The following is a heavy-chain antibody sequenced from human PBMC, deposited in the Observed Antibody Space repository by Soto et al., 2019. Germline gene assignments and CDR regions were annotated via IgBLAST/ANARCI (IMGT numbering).Heavy chain of an antibody. CDR1: GGSISSYY. CDR2: IYYSGST. D-gene: IGHD3-22*01. CDR3: ARGGDSSGYYYDDAFDI. V-gene: IGHV4-59*01. Sequence: SETLSLTCTVSGGSISSYYWGWIRQPPGKGLEWIGYIYYSGSTNYNPSLKSRVTISVDTSKNQFSLKLSSVTAADTAVYYCARGGDSSGYYYDDAFDIWGQGTMVTVSS. J-gene: IGHJ3*02.